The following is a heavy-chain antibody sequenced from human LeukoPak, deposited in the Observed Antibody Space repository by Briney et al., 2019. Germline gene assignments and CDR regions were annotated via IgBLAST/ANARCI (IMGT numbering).Heavy chain of an antibody. CDR2: IRSKAFGETT. Sequence: GGSLRLSCTASGFTFGDYAMSWVRQAPGKGLEWVGFIRSKAFGETTEYAASVKGRFTISRDDSNSIAHLHMSSLKTEDTAVYYCSPAASSHWGQGTLVTVSS. V-gene: IGHV3-49*04. CDR1: GFTFGDYA. J-gene: IGHJ4*02. D-gene: IGHD6-13*01. CDR3: SPAASSH.